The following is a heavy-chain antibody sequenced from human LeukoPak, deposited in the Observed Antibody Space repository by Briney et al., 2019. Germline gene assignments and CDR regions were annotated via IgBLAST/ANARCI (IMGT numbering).Heavy chain of an antibody. CDR3: ARGGRRFGGDYYYYYYMDV. CDR1: GYSFTSYW. J-gene: IGHJ6*03. V-gene: IGHV5-51*01. Sequence: GESLKISCKGSGYSFTSYWIGWVRQMPGKGLEWMGIIYPGDPDTRYSPSFQGQVTISADKSISTAYLQWSSLKASDTAMYYCARGGRRFGGDYYYYYYMDVWGKGTTVTISS. CDR2: IYPGDPDT. D-gene: IGHD2-21*02.